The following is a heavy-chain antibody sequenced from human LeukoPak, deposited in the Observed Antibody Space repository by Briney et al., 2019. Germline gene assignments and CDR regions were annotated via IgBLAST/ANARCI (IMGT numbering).Heavy chain of an antibody. CDR3: ARARSSGWDY. V-gene: IGHV4-34*01. CDR2: INHSGST. Sequence: SETLSLTCAVYGGSFSGYYWSWIRQPPGKGLEWIGEINHSGSTNYNPSLKSRVTISVDTSKNQFSLKLSSVTAADLAVYYCARARSSGWDYWGQGTLVTVSS. J-gene: IGHJ4*02. D-gene: IGHD6-19*01. CDR1: GGSFSGYY.